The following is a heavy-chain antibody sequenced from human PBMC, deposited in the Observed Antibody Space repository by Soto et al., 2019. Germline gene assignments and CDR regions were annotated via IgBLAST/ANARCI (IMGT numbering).Heavy chain of an antibody. J-gene: IGHJ4*02. V-gene: IGHV3-23*01. CDR3: AKDPDVLRFPY. CDR2: ISGSGGST. Sequence: GGSLRLSCAASGCTFSSDAMSSVRQAPGKGLEWVSAISGSGGSTYYADSVKGRFTISRDNSKNTLYLQMNSLRAEDTAVYYCAKDPDVLRFPYWGQGTLVTVSS. D-gene: IGHD3-3*01. CDR1: GCTFSSDA.